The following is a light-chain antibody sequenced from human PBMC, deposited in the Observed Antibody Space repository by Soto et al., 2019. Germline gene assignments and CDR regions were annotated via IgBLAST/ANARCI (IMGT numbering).Light chain of an antibody. CDR1: QSVSSSS. V-gene: IGKV3-20*01. CDR2: GAS. CDR3: HQYGAAPKYT. J-gene: IGKJ2*01. Sequence: EIVLTQSPGTLSLSPGQRATLSCRASQSVSSSSLAWYQQRPGQAPRLLIYGASRRATGIPDRFSGSGSGTDFTLTISRLEPEAFAVYYCHQYGAAPKYTFGHGTKLQIK.